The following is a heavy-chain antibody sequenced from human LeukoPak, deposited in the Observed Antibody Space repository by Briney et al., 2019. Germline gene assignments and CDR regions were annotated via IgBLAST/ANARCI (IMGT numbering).Heavy chain of an antibody. Sequence: SETLSLTCAVYGGSFSGYYWSWIRQPPGKGLEWIGEINHSGSTNYNPSLKSRVTISVDTSKNQFSLNLSSVTAADTAVYYCARTGSWYYYFDQWGQGTLVTVSS. D-gene: IGHD6-13*01. CDR3: ARTGSWYYYFDQ. V-gene: IGHV4-34*01. J-gene: IGHJ4*02. CDR2: INHSGST. CDR1: GGSFSGYY.